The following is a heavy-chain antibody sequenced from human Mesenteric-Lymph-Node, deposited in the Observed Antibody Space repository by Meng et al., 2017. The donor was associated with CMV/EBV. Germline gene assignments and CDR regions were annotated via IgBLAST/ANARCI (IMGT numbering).Heavy chain of an antibody. D-gene: IGHD6-13*01. CDR1: GGTFSSYA. V-gene: IGHV1-69*05. Sequence: SSVQVSCQASGGTFSSYAISWVRQAPGQGLEWIGGIIHIFGTANYAQKFQGRVTITTDESTSTAYMELSSLRSEDTAVYYCARYWYSSSWYRYYYYGMDVWGQGTTVTVSS. CDR2: IIHIFGTA. J-gene: IGHJ6*02. CDR3: ARYWYSSSWYRYYYYGMDV.